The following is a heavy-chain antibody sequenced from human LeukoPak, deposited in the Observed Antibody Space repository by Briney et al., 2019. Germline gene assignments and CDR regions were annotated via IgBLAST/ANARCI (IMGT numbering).Heavy chain of an antibody. J-gene: IGHJ4*02. CDR3: ARGPGYCSGGSCYPFDY. CDR2: IYPGDSDT. D-gene: IGHD2-15*01. CDR1: GYSFTSYW. V-gene: IGHV5-51*01. Sequence: GESLKISCKGSGYSFTSYWIGWVRQMPGKGLEWMGIIYPGDSDTRYSPSFQGQVTISADKSISIAYLQWSSLKASDTAMYYCARGPGYCSGGSCYPFDYWGQGTLVTVSS.